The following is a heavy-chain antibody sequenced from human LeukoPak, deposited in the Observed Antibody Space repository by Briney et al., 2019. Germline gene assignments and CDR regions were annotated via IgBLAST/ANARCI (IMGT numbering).Heavy chain of an antibody. D-gene: IGHD1-7*01. CDR3: ARWNWFPDY. CDR1: GFTFSNYW. J-gene: IGHJ4*02. Sequence: GGSLRLSCAASGFTFSNYWMSWVRQAPGKGLEWVANIKEDGSEKYYADSVKGRFTISRDNAKNSLHLQMNSLRAEDTAVYYCARWNWFPDYWGQGTLVTVSS. V-gene: IGHV3-7*01. CDR2: IKEDGSEK.